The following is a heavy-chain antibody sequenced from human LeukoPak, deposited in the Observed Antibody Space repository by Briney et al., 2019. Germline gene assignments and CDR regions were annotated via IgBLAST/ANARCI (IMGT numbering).Heavy chain of an antibody. J-gene: IGHJ4*02. CDR2: INHSGST. CDR1: GASFSGYY. V-gene: IGHV4-34*01. Sequence: PSETLSLTCAVYGASFSGYYWSWIRQHPGKGLESIGEINHSGSTNYNPSLKSGVTISVDTSKNQFSLKLSSVTAADTAVYYCARESPNYYDSSGCYIRPGRSFDYWGQGTLVTVSS. CDR3: ARESPNYYDSSGCYIRPGRSFDY. D-gene: IGHD3-22*01.